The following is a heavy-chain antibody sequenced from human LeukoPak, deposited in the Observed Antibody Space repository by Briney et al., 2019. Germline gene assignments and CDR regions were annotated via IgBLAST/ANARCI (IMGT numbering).Heavy chain of an antibody. CDR1: GFTFDDYA. D-gene: IGHD3-3*01. V-gene: IGHV3-9*01. CDR3: AKDSRPLRFSSWFDP. Sequence: PGRSLRLSCAASGFTFDDYAMHWVRQAPGKGLEWVSGISWNSGSIGYADPVKGRFTISRDNAKNSLYLQMNSLRAEDTALYYCAKDSRPLRFSSWFDPWGQGTLVTVSS. CDR2: ISWNSGSI. J-gene: IGHJ5*02.